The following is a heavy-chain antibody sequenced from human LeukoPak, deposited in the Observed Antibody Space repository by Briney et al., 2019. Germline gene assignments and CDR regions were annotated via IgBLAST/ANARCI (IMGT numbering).Heavy chain of an antibody. J-gene: IGHJ5*02. CDR2: ISAYNGNT. CDR1: GYTFTSYG. D-gene: IGHD1-14*01. V-gene: IGHV1-18*01. Sequence: ASVKVSCKASGYTFTSYGISWVRQAPGQGLEWMGWISAYNGNTNYAQKLQGRVTMSTDTSTSTDYMELRSLRSDDTAVYYCARDLQPSRRRWFDPWGQGTLVTVSS. CDR3: ARDLQPSRRRWFDP.